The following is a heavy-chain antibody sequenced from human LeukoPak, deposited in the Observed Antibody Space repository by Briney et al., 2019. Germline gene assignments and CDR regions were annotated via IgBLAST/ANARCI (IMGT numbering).Heavy chain of an antibody. CDR3: ARGHVLRYFDWLTHFDY. CDR1: GFTFSSYW. CDR2: INSDGSST. Sequence: PGGSLRLSCAASGFTFSSYWMHWVRQAPGKGLVWVSRINSDGSSTSYADSVKGRFTISRDNAKNTLYLQMNSLRAEDTAVYYCARGHVLRYFDWLTHFDYWGQGTLVTVSS. D-gene: IGHD3-9*01. J-gene: IGHJ4*02. V-gene: IGHV3-74*01.